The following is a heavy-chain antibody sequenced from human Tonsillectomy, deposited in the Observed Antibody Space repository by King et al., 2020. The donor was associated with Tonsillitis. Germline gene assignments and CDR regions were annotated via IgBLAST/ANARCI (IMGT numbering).Heavy chain of an antibody. CDR1: GFTFDDYA. Sequence: VQLVESGGGLVQPGRSLRLSCAASGFTFDDYAMHWVRQGPGKGLEWVSGISWNSGSIGYADSVKGRFTISRDNAKNSLYLQMNSLRGEDTALYYCAKVSDFWKGYGMDVWGQGTTVTVSS. D-gene: IGHD3-3*01. V-gene: IGHV3-9*01. CDR2: ISWNSGSI. J-gene: IGHJ6*02. CDR3: AKVSDFWKGYGMDV.